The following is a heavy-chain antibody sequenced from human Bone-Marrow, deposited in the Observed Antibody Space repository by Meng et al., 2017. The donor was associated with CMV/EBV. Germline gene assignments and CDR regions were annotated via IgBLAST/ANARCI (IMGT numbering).Heavy chain of an antibody. D-gene: IGHD6-6*01. Sequence: ASVKVSCKASGYTFTSYGFSWVRQAPGQGLEWMGWISAYNGNTNYAQKLQGRVTMTTDTSTSTAYMELRSLRSDDTAVYYCARDLAARLPGDNWFDPWGQGTLVTVSS. CDR1: GYTFTSYG. V-gene: IGHV1-18*01. J-gene: IGHJ5*02. CDR2: ISAYNGNT. CDR3: ARDLAARLPGDNWFDP.